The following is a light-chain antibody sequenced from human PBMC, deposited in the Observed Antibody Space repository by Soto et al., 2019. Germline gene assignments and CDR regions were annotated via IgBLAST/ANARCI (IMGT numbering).Light chain of an antibody. J-gene: IGKJ5*01. V-gene: IGKV3-20*01. Sequence: PGEIATHSCCASESIGDYLAWYQQKPGQAPRLLIYGATMRTTGTPDRFSGAGSETHFTLAISRLEPGDFAVYYCQQYVTSPAITFGQGTRLEIK. CDR1: ESIGDY. CDR3: QQYVTSPAIT. CDR2: GAT.